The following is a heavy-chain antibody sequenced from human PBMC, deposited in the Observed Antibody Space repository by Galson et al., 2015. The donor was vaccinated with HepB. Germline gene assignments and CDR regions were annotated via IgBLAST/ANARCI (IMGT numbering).Heavy chain of an antibody. CDR3: ARSAGDLDY. V-gene: IGHV6-1*01. CDR2: TYYRSKWFY. CDR1: GDSVSSNRAA. J-gene: IGHJ4*02. Sequence: CAISGDSVSSNRAAWNWIRQSPSRGLEWLGRTYYRSKWFYGYAVSVKSRITIKPDTSKNQFSLHLNSVTPEDTAVYYCARSAGDLDYWGQGTLVTVSS. D-gene: IGHD7-27*01.